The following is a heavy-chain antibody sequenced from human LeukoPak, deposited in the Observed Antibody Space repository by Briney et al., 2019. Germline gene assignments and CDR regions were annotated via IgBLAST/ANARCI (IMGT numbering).Heavy chain of an antibody. D-gene: IGHD2-15*01. V-gene: IGHV1-2*02. CDR1: GYSFTGSL. CDR2: INPNSGGT. CDR3: AREVDAFDI. Sequence: GASVKVSCKASGYSFTGSLIHWVRQAPGQGLEWMGLINPNSGGTHYAQKFQGRVTMTRETSISAVYMELSSLKSDDTAVYYCAREVDAFDIWGQGTMVTVSS. J-gene: IGHJ3*02.